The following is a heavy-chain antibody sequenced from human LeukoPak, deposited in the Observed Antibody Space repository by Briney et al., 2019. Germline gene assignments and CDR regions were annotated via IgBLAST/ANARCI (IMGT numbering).Heavy chain of an antibody. D-gene: IGHD2-21*02. V-gene: IGHV1-8*01. J-gene: IGHJ4*02. CDR2: MNPNSGNT. CDR3: ARARRDLGAFDY. CDR1: GYTFTSYD. Sequence: ASVKVSCKASGYTFTSYDIIWVRQATGQGLEWMGWMNPNSGNTGYAQKFQGRVTMTRNTSISTAYMELSSLRSEDTAVYYCARARRDLGAFDYWGQGTLVTVSS.